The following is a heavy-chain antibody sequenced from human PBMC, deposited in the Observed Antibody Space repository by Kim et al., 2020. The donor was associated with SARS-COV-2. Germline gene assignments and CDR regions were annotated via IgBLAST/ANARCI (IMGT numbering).Heavy chain of an antibody. D-gene: IGHD3-22*01. CDR1: GYTFTSYD. CDR2: MNPNSGNT. Sequence: ASVKVSCKASGYTFTSYDINWVRQATGQGLEWMGWMNPNSGNTGYAQKFQGRVTMTRNTSISTAYMELSSLRSEDTAVYYCARGQSRITMIVVALYYFDYWGQGTRVTVSS. CDR3: ARGQSRITMIVVALYYFDY. V-gene: IGHV1-8*01. J-gene: IGHJ4*02.